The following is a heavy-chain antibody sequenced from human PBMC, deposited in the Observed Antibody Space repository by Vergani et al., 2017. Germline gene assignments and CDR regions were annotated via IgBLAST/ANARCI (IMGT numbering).Heavy chain of an antibody. CDR1: GGSISSSSYY. CDR3: ARRLVGDYGGNSFDY. Sequence: QVQLQESGPGLVKPSETLSLTCTVSGGSISSSSYYWGWIRQPPGKGLEWIGSIYYSGSTYYNPSLMSRVTISVDTSKNQFSLKLSSVTAADTAVYYCARRLVGDYGGNSFDYWGQGTLVTVSS. V-gene: IGHV4-39*01. CDR2: IYYSGST. D-gene: IGHD4-23*01. J-gene: IGHJ4*02.